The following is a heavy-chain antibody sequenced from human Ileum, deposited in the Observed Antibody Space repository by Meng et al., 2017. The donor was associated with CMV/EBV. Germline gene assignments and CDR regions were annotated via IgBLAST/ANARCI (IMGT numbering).Heavy chain of an antibody. Sequence: QLILQGVGPGLGKPAETLSLTCTSSGCPISRGSHSWAWFRQPPGKRLEWIGSMYFSGIADYNPSLKSRVTISLHATQKQFSLRLTSVTAADSAVYFCARDLTNKWFYYWGQGTLVTVSS. CDR3: ARDLTNKWFYY. J-gene: IGHJ4*02. CDR1: GCPISRGSHS. CDR2: MYFSGIA. V-gene: IGHV4-39*07. D-gene: IGHD1-26*01.